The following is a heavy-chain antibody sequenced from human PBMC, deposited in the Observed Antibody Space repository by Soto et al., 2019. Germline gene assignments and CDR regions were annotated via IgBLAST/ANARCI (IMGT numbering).Heavy chain of an antibody. D-gene: IGHD3-22*01. CDR1: GYTFTNSG. Sequence: ASVKVSCKSSGYTFTNSGISCVRQAPGQGLEWMGWISTDNGNTNYAQKLQGRVTMTTDTSTSTAYMELRSLRSDDTAVYYCARALTMSGVYYYYGMDVWGQGTTVTVSS. CDR3: ARALTMSGVYYYYGMDV. V-gene: IGHV1-18*01. J-gene: IGHJ6*02. CDR2: ISTDNGNT.